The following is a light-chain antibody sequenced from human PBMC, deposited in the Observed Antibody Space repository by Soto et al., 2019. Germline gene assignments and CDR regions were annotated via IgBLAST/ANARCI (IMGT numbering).Light chain of an antibody. CDR2: DNN. CDR1: SSNIGNNY. Sequence: QSVLTQPPSVSAAPGQKVTISCSGRSSNIGNNYVSWYQQLPGTAPKLLIYDNNKRPSGIPDRFSGSKSGTSATLGITGLQTGDEADYHRRTWDSRLPAAVFGPAPKITVL. CDR3: RTWDSRLPAAV. V-gene: IGLV1-51*01. J-gene: IGLJ1*01.